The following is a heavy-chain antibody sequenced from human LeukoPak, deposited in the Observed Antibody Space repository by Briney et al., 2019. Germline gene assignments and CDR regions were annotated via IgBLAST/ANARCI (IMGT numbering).Heavy chain of an antibody. CDR1: GFTFSSYA. Sequence: PGGSLRLSCAASGFTFSSYAMHWVRQAPGKGLEWVAVISYDASNKYYADSVKGRFTISRDNSKNTLYLQMNSLRAEDTAVYYCARDPSYVDYYYYYMDVWGKGTTVTVSS. CDR2: ISYDASNK. V-gene: IGHV3-30*04. J-gene: IGHJ6*03. CDR3: ARDPSYVDYYYYYMDV. D-gene: IGHD3-10*02.